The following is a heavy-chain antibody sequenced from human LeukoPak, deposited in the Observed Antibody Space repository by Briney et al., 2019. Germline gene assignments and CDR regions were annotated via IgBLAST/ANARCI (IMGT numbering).Heavy chain of an antibody. CDR3: ARGHLYSATYDY. J-gene: IGHJ4*02. D-gene: IGHD6-13*01. CDR2: INHSGST. V-gene: IGHV4-34*01. Sequence: SETLSLTCAVYGGSFSGYYWSWIRQPPGKGLEWIGEINHSGSTNYNPSLKSRVTISVDTSKNQFSLKLSSVTAADTAVYYCARGHLYSATYDYWGQGTLVTVSS. CDR1: GGSFSGYY.